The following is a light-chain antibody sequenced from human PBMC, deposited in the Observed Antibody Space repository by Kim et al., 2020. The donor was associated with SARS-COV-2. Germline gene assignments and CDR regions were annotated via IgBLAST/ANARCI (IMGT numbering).Light chain of an antibody. Sequence: EIVLTQSPGPLSLSPGERATLSCRASQSVGSNYLAWFQQKAGQAPRLLIYGASSRATGIPDRFSGSGSGTDFTLTISRLEPEVFAMYYCQQYGNSPQTFGQGTKLEI. CDR3: QQYGNSPQT. CDR1: QSVGSNY. J-gene: IGKJ2*01. V-gene: IGKV3-20*01. CDR2: GAS.